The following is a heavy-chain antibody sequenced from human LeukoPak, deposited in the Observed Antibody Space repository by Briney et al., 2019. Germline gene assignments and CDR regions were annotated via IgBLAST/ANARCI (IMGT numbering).Heavy chain of an antibody. CDR2: IYYSGST. D-gene: IGHD3-22*01. J-gene: IGHJ3*02. CDR1: GGSISSYY. Sequence: SETLSLTCTVSGGSISSYYWSWIRQPPGKGLEWIGYIYYSGSTQYSPSLKSRVPISVDTSKNQFSLKLSSVTAADTAMYYCARGGDYDSSGYYYVHAFDIWGQGTMVTVSS. V-gene: IGHV4-59*01. CDR3: ARGGDYDSSGYYYVHAFDI.